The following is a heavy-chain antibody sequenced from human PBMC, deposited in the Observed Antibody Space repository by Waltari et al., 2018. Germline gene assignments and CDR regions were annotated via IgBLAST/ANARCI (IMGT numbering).Heavy chain of an antibody. V-gene: IGHV4-34*01. CDR2: INHSGST. J-gene: IGHJ4*02. CDR3: ARSGSGYVGFDY. D-gene: IGHD5-12*01. CDR1: GGSFSGSY. Sequence: QVQLQQWGAGLLKPSETLSLTSAVYGGSFSGSYWSWLRQPPGKGLEWIGEINHSGSTNYNPSLKSRVTISVDTSKNQFSLKLSSVTAADTAVYYCARSGSGYVGFDYWGQGTLVTVSS.